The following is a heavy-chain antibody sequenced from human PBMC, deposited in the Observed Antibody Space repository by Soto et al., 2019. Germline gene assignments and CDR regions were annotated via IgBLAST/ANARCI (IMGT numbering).Heavy chain of an antibody. CDR3: AREVYYDSSGVPDAFDI. CDR1: GFTFSSYA. CDR2: ISYDGSNK. J-gene: IGHJ3*02. V-gene: IGHV3-30-3*01. Sequence: PGGSLRLSCAASGFTFSSYAMHWVRQAPGKGLEWVAVISYDGSNKYYADSVKGRFTISRDNSKNTLYLQMNSLRAEDTAVYYCAREVYYDSSGVPDAFDIWGQGTMVTVSS. D-gene: IGHD3-22*01.